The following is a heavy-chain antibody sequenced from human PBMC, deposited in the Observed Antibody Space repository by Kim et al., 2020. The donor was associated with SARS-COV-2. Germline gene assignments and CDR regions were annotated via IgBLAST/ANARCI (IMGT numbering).Heavy chain of an antibody. V-gene: IGHV1-24*01. J-gene: IGHJ5*02. Sequence: ASVKVSCKVSGYTLTELSMHWVRQAPGKGLEWMGGFDPEDGETIYAQKFQGRVTMTEDTSTDTAYMELSSLISEYTAVYYCATVLGYCSGGSCNGGDNWFDPWGQGTLVTVSS. CDR1: GYTLTELS. CDR2: FDPEDGET. D-gene: IGHD2-15*01. CDR3: ATVLGYCSGGSCNGGDNWFDP.